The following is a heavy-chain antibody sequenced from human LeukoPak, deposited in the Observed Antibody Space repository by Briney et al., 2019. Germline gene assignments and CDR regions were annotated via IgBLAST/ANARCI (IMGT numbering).Heavy chain of an antibody. J-gene: IGHJ4*02. CDR2: ISSSSSYI. Sequence: GGSLRLSCAASGFTFSSYSMNWVRQAPGKGLEWVSSISSSSSYIYYADSVKGRFTISRDNAKNSLYLQMNSLRAEDTAVYYCARAAMVRGVEFDYWGQGTQVTVSS. CDR1: GFTFSSYS. CDR3: ARAAMVRGVEFDY. D-gene: IGHD3-10*01. V-gene: IGHV3-21*01.